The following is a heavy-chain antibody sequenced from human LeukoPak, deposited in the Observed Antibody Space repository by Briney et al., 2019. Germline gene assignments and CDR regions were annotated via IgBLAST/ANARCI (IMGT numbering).Heavy chain of an antibody. V-gene: IGHV4-39*01. CDR2: IYYSGST. Sequence: PSDTLTLACTVSGGSISSSSYYWGWIRPPPAQGLECIGSIYYSGSTYYNPSLKSRVTISVDTSKNQFSLKLSSVTAADTAVYYCARRQSTYCSSTSCYRRDVDYWGQGTLVTVSS. J-gene: IGHJ4*02. CDR3: ARRQSTYCSSTSCYRRDVDY. CDR1: GGSISSSSYY. D-gene: IGHD2-2*01.